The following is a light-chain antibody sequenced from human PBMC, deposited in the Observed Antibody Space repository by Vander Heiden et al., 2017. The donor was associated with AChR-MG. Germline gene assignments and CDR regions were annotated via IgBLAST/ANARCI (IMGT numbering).Light chain of an antibody. CDR3: QQRDSTPRT. CDR2: AAS. J-gene: IGKJ1*01. CDR1: QSISSY. Sequence: DIQMTQSPSSLSASVGDRVTITCRASQSISSYLNWYQQKPGKAPTLLIYAASSLQSGVPSRFSGSGSGTDFTLIISSLQPEDFATYYCQQRDSTPRTFGQGTKVEIK. V-gene: IGKV1-39*01.